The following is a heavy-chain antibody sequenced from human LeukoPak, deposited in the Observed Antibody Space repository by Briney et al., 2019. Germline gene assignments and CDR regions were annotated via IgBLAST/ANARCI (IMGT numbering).Heavy chain of an antibody. J-gene: IGHJ4*02. CDR1: GYSFTSYW. CDR3: STNSRTPFGVVTYYFDY. Sequence: GESLKISCKGSGYSFTSYWIGWVRQMPGKGLEWMGIIYPGDSDTRYSPSFQGQVTISADKSISTAYLQWSSLEASDTAMYYCSTNSRTPFGVVTYYFDYWGQGALVTVSS. V-gene: IGHV5-51*01. D-gene: IGHD3-3*01. CDR2: IYPGDSDT.